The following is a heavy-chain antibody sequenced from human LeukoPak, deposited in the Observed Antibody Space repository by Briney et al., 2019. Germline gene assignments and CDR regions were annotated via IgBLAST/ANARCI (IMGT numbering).Heavy chain of an antibody. Sequence: PGGSLRLSCAASGFTFSSYWMHWVRQAPGKGLVWVSRINSDGSSTSYADSVKGRFTISRDNAKNTLYLQMNSLRAEDTAVYYCARVSLPYYYGSGFDYWGQGTLVTVSS. D-gene: IGHD3-10*01. V-gene: IGHV3-74*01. CDR2: INSDGSST. CDR1: GFTFSSYW. CDR3: ARVSLPYYYGSGFDY. J-gene: IGHJ4*02.